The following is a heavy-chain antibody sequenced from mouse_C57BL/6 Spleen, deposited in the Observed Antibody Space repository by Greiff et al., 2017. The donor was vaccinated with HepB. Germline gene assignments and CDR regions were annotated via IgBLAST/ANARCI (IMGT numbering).Heavy chain of an antibody. J-gene: IGHJ3*01. CDR3: AKIRAWFAY. CDR1: GYTFTSYW. CDR2: IHPNSGGT. Sequence: QVQLQQPGAELVKPGASVKLSCKASGYTFTSYWMHWVKQRPGQGLEWIGMIHPNSGGTNYNEKFKSKATLTVDKSSSTAYMQLSSLTSEDSAVYFCAKIRAWFAYWGQGTLVTVSA. V-gene: IGHV1-64*01.